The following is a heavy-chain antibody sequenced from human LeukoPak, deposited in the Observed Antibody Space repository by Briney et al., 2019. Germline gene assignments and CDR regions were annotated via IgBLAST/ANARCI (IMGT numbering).Heavy chain of an antibody. CDR1: GGSFSGYY. D-gene: IGHD5-24*01. CDR3: ARDGYNYRPNYYYYYYMDV. V-gene: IGHV4-34*01. Sequence: SETLSLTCAVYGGSFSGYYWSCIRQSPGKGLEWIGGINHSGSTNYNPSLKSRVTISVDTSKNQFSLKLSSVTAADTAVYYCARDGYNYRPNYYYYYYMDVWGKGTTVTISS. J-gene: IGHJ6*03. CDR2: INHSGST.